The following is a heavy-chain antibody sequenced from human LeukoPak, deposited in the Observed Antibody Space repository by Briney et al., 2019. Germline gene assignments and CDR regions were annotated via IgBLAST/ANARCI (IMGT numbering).Heavy chain of an antibody. D-gene: IGHD1-26*01. J-gene: IGHJ6*02. CDR2: IYYSGST. CDR3: ARDYSGSYSNYYGMDV. CDR1: GGSISRGDYY. V-gene: IGHV4-30-4*01. Sequence: TSQTLSLTCTVSGGSISRGDYYWSWIRQPPGKGLEWIGYIYYSGSTCYNPSLKSRVTISVDTSKNQFSLKLSSVTAADTAVYYCARDYSGSYSNYYGMDVWGQGTTVTVSS.